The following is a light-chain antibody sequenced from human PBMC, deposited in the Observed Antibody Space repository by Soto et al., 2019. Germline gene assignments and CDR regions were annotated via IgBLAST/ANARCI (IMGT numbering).Light chain of an antibody. Sequence: VLTQSPGTLSLSPGARAPLSCRASQSVSSSYLAWYQQKPGQAPRLLIYGASSRATGIPDRFSGSGSGTDFTLTISRLEPEDFAVYYCHQYGSSPWTFGQGTKVDI. J-gene: IGKJ1*01. CDR3: HQYGSSPWT. CDR2: GAS. CDR1: QSVSSSY. V-gene: IGKV3-20*01.